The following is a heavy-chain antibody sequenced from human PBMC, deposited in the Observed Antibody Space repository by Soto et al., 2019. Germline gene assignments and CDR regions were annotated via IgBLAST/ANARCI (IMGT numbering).Heavy chain of an antibody. J-gene: IGHJ6*02. D-gene: IGHD2-15*01. CDR1: GGSISSSNW. CDR2: IYHSGST. CDR3: ADGGTYYYYGMDV. Sequence: QVQLQESGPGLVKPSGTLSLTCAVSGGSISSSNWWSWVRQPPGKGLEWIGEIYHSGSTNYNPSLTSRVTISVYKSKNQFPLKLSSVTAAGAAVYYCADGGTYYYYGMDVWGQGTTVTVSS. V-gene: IGHV4-4*02.